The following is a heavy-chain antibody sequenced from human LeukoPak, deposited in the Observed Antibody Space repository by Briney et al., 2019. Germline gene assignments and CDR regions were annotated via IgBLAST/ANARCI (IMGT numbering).Heavy chain of an antibody. CDR3: ARDRGAAAY. CDR2: IKQDGSEK. Sequence: GGSLRLSCAASGFTLSSYWMSWVRQAPGKGLEWVANIKQDGSEKYYVDSVKGRFTISRDNAKNSLYLQMNSLRAEDTAVYYCARDRGAAAYWGQGTLVTVSS. D-gene: IGHD6-13*01. J-gene: IGHJ4*02. CDR1: GFTLSSYW. V-gene: IGHV3-7*01.